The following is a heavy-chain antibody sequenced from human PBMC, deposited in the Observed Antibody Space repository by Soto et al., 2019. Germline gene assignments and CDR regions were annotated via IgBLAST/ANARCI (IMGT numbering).Heavy chain of an antibody. CDR1: GGTFSSYA. V-gene: IGHV1-2*02. Sequence: QVQLVQSGAEVKKPGSSVKVSCKASGGTFSSYAISWVRQAPGQGLEWMGGINPNSGGTNYAQKFQGRVTMTRDTSISTAYMELSRLRSDDTAVYYCAREPYSSGWYVDYWGQGTLVTVSS. CDR2: INPNSGGT. CDR3: AREPYSSGWYVDY. D-gene: IGHD6-19*01. J-gene: IGHJ4*02.